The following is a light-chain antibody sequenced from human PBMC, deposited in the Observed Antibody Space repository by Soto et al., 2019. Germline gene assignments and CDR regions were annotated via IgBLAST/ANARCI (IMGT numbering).Light chain of an antibody. Sequence: DIQITQSPSSLSASVGDRVTITCRASQSISSYLNWYQQKPGKAPKLLIYAASSLQSGVPSRFSGSGSGTDFTLTISSLQPEDVATYYCQKYNSASTFGQGTRLEIK. J-gene: IGKJ5*01. CDR1: QSISSY. V-gene: IGKV1-39*01. CDR2: AAS. CDR3: QKYNSAST.